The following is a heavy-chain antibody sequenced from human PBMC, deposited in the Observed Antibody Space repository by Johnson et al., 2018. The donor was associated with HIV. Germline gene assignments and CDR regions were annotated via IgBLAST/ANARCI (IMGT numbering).Heavy chain of an antibody. CDR1: GFTFSSYG. CDR2: IWYDGSNK. CDR3: ARDPRGIYYDSSGPSQRAFDI. V-gene: IGHV3-33*01. D-gene: IGHD3-22*01. J-gene: IGHJ3*02. Sequence: QVQLVESGGGVVQPGRSLRLSCVASGFTFSSYGMHWVRQAPGKGLEWVAVIWYDGSNKYYADSVTGRFTISSDTSKNTLYLQMNSLRAEDTAVYYCARDPRGIYYDSSGPSQRAFDIWGQGTMVTVSS.